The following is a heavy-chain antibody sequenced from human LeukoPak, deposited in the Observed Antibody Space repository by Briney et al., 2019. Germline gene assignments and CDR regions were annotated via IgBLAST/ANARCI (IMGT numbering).Heavy chain of an antibody. CDR2: ISYDGSNK. CDR3: ARDSEAAFDI. J-gene: IGHJ3*02. Sequence: GGSLRLSCAASGFTFSSYATHWVRQAPGKGLEWVAVISYDGSNKYYADSVKGRFTISRDNSKNTLYLQMNSLRAEDTAVYYCARDSEAAFDIWGQGTMVTVSS. V-gene: IGHV3-30*01. D-gene: IGHD1-26*01. CDR1: GFTFSSYA.